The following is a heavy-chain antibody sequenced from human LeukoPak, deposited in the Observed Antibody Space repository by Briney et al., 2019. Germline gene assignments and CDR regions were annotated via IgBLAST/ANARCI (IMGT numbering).Heavy chain of an antibody. CDR2: INPNSGGT. Sequence: ASVKVSCKASRYTVTGYYMHWVPQAAGQGGKWMGWINPNSGGTNYAQKFQGRVTKTRDTSISTDYMQLSRLRSDDTAVYYCARELYYYDSSGYQAFDYWGQGTLVTVSS. CDR3: ARELYYYDSSGYQAFDY. CDR1: RYTVTGYY. D-gene: IGHD3-22*01. J-gene: IGHJ4*02. V-gene: IGHV1-2*02.